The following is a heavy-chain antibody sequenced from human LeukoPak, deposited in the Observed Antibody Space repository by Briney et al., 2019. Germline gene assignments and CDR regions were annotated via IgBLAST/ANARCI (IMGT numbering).Heavy chain of an antibody. CDR2: ISYDGSNK. V-gene: IGHV3-30-3*01. Sequence: GRSLRLSCAASGFTFSSYAMHWVRQAPGKGLEWVAVISYDGSNKYYADSVKGRFTISRDNSKNTLYLQMNSLRAEDTAVYYCAKDHLPAWGQGTLVTVSS. CDR3: AKDHLPA. CDR1: GFTFSSYA. J-gene: IGHJ4*02.